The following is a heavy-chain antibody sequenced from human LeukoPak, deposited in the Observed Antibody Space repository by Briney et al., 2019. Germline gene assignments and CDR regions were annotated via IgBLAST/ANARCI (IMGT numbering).Heavy chain of an antibody. J-gene: IGHJ5*02. CDR2: IYDSGST. D-gene: IGHD3-10*01. CDR1: GRSIRRSYYY. Sequence: SETLSLTCTVSGRSIRRSYYYWGGIREPPGKGREWIGSIYDSGSTYYARSLKSRVNISVATSKKKFSLRLNSVTAADRAVYYCARHYGSWGQGTLVTVSS. CDR3: ARHYGS. V-gene: IGHV4-39*01.